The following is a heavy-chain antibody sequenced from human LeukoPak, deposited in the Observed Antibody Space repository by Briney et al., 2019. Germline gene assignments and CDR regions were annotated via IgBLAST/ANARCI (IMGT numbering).Heavy chain of an antibody. CDR1: GFIFDDYA. V-gene: IGHV3-9*01. CDR3: AKDLELGGTYFGAGPGFDY. J-gene: IGHJ4*02. D-gene: IGHD1-26*01. CDR2: ISWNSGSI. Sequence: GGSLRLSCAASGFIFDDYAMHWVRQAPGKGLEWVSGISWNSGSIGYADSVKGRFTISRDNAKNSLYLQMNSLRAEDSALYYCAKDLELGGTYFGAGPGFDYWGQGTLVTVSS.